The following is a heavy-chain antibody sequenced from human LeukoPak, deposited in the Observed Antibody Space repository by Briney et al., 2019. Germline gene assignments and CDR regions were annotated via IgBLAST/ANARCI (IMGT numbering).Heavy chain of an antibody. Sequence: SETLSLTCAVSGGSISSGGYSWSWIRQPPGKGLEWIGYIYHSGSTYYNPSLKSRVTISVDRSKNQFSLKLSSVTAADTAVYYCARASRGDYEILYYFDYWGQGTLVTVSS. CDR2: IYHSGST. CDR3: ARASRGDYEILYYFDY. D-gene: IGHD4-17*01. V-gene: IGHV4-30-2*01. J-gene: IGHJ4*02. CDR1: GGSISSGGYS.